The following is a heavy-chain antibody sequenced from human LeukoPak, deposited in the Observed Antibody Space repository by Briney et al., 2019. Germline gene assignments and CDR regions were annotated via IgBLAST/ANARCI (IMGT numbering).Heavy chain of an antibody. CDR2: INPNIGVT. V-gene: IGHV1-2*02. D-gene: IGHD3-10*02. CDR1: GYTFTGYY. J-gene: IGHJ4*02. Sequence: ASVKVSCKASGYTFTGYYMHWVRQAPGQGLEWMGWINPNIGVTNYAQRFQGRVTMTRDTSISTAYMELSRLTSDGTAVYYCARDLSSIYVFDFWGQGTLVTVSS. CDR3: ARDLSSIYVFDF.